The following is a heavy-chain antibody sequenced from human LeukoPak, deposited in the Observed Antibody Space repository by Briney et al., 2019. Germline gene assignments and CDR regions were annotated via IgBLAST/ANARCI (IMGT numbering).Heavy chain of an antibody. D-gene: IGHD2/OR15-2a*01. V-gene: IGHV3-48*01. CDR1: GFTFSAYS. J-gene: IGHJ4*02. CDR2: ITSSSDSI. Sequence: GGSLRLSCATSGFTFSAYSMIWVRQTPGKGLECLSYITSSSDSIHYADSVRGRFTVSRDNAKNSLYLQMNSLRAEDTAMYYCARGPTRANSSDYWGQGTLVTVSS. CDR3: ARGPTRANSSDY.